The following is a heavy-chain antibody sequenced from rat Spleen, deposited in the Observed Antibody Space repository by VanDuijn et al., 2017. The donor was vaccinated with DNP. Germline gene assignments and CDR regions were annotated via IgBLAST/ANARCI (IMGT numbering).Heavy chain of an antibody. J-gene: IGHJ3*01. CDR3: ARGNLAY. V-gene: IGHV5-22*01. CDR1: GFTFSDYF. CDR2: ISYEGSST. Sequence: EVQLVESGGGLVLPGRSLKLSCAASGFTFSDYFMAWVRQAPKKGLEWVASISYEGSSTYYGDSVKGRITISRDNAESTLYLQMNSLRSEDTATYYCARGNLAYWGQGTLVTVSS.